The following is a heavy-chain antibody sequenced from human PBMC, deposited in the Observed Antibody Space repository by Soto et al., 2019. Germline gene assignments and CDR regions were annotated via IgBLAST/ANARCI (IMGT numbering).Heavy chain of an antibody. J-gene: IGHJ4*02. CDR3: VRDIR. CDR2: INSDGSRI. CDR1: GFTFSSLW. V-gene: IGHV3-74*03. Sequence: GSLRLSCAASGFTFSSLWMYWVRQSPGKGPVWVSYINSDGSRIAYADSVKGRFTISRDNAKNTLYLQMNSLRVEDTAVYYCVRDIRWGRGTLVTVSS.